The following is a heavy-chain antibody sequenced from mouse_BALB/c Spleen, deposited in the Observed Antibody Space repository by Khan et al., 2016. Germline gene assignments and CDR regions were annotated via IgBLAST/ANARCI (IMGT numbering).Heavy chain of an antibody. CDR3: ASRYGSSCAGFAH. CDR2: ITSYNGAT. CDR1: GYSFTGYY. Sequence: LVQTGASVKISCKASGYSFTGYYMHWVKQSHGKSLEWIGYITSYNGATSYNQKFKGKATFTVDTSSSTAYMQFNRLTSEDSAVYSCASRYGSSCAGFAHWRQGTRVTGTA. J-gene: IGHJ3*01. D-gene: IGHD1-1*01. V-gene: IGHV1S34*01.